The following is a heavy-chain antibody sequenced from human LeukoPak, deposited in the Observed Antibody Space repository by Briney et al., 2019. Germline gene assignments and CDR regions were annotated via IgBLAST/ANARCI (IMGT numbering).Heavy chain of an antibody. CDR1: GFTFYDYT. Sequence: GGSLRLSCAASGFTFYDYTMHWVRQAPGKGLEGVSLISWDGGSTYYADSVKGRFTISRDNSKNSLYLQMNSLRTEDTALYYCAKACCYGSYWTTHDGYYFDYWGQGTLVTVSS. D-gene: IGHD2-2*01. J-gene: IGHJ4*02. CDR3: AKACCYGSYWTTHDGYYFDY. V-gene: IGHV3-43*01. CDR2: ISWDGGST.